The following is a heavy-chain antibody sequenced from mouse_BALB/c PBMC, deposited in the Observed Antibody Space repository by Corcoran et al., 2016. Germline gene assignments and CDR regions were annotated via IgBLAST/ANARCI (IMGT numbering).Heavy chain of an antibody. V-gene: IGHV1-66*01. CDR3: AKTARATYYFDY. CDR1: GYSFTSYY. D-gene: IGHD3-2*01. CDR2: IFPGSGNT. Sequence: QVQLQQSGPELVKPGASVKISCKASGYSFTSYYIHWVKQRPGQGLEWIGWIFPGSGNTKYNEKFKAKATLTADTSSSTAYMQLSSLTSEDSAVYFCAKTARATYYFDYWGQGTTLTVSS. J-gene: IGHJ2*01.